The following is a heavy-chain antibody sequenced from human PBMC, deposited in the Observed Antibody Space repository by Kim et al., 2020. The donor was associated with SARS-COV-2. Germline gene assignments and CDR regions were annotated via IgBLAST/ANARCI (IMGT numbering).Heavy chain of an antibody. J-gene: IGHJ4*02. V-gene: IGHV4-59*08. CDR1: GGSISSYY. CDR2: IHYTGST. CDR3: ARQVRYGSGWYADH. D-gene: IGHD6-19*01. Sequence: SETLSLTCTVSGGSISSYYWSWIRQPPGKGLEWIGYIHYTGSTNYNPSLKSRLTISVDTSKNQFSLKLTSVTATDTAVYHCARQVRYGSGWYADHWGQGTLVTVSS.